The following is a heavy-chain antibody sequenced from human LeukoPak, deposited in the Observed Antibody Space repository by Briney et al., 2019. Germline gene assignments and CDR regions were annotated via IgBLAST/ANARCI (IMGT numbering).Heavy chain of an antibody. J-gene: IGHJ4*02. D-gene: IGHD6-13*01. CDR2: INSDGSST. V-gene: IGHV3-74*01. CDR3: AREHSSSSCPDY. Sequence: GGSLRLSCAASGFTFSSYWMHWVRQAPGKGLVWVSRINSDGSSTNYADSVKGRFTISRDNAKNTLYLQMNSLRAEDTAVYYCAREHSSSSCPDYWGQGTLVTVSS. CDR1: GFTFSSYW.